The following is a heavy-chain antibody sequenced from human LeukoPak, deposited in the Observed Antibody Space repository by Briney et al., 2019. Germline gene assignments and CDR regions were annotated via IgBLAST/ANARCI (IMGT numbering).Heavy chain of an antibody. D-gene: IGHD3-3*01. Sequence: PSETLSLTCAVYGGSFSGYYWSWIRQPPGKGLEWIGEINHSGNTNYNPSLKSRVTISVDTSKNQFSLKLSSVTAADTAVYYCARQPPYYDFWSGYYYFDYWGQGTLVTVSS. J-gene: IGHJ4*02. CDR2: INHSGNT. CDR3: ARQPPYYDFWSGYYYFDY. CDR1: GGSFSGYY. V-gene: IGHV4-34*01.